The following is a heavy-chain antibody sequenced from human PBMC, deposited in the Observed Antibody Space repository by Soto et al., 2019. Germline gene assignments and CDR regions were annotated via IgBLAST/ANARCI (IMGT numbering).Heavy chain of an antibody. Sequence: EVQLVESGGGLVQPGGSLRLSCAASGFTFNSYHMNWVRQAPGKGLEWVSYIRSSSNTIYYADSVKGRFSISRDNAENSLFLQMNRLRDDDTAVYYCARDGTYSDSGGYLHNYHDTVDVCGQGTTVTVSS. D-gene: IGHD3-22*01. J-gene: IGHJ6*01. CDR1: GFTFNSYH. V-gene: IGHV3-48*02. CDR3: ARDGTYSDSGGYLHNYHDTVDV. CDR2: IRSSSNTI.